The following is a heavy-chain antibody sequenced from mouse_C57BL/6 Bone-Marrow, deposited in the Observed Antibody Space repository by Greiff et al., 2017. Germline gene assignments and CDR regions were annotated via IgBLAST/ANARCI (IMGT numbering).Heavy chain of an antibody. J-gene: IGHJ1*03. Sequence: VQLQQPGAELVKPGASVKLSCKASGYTFTSYWMHWVKQRPGQGLEWIGMIHPNSGSTNYNEKFKSKATLTVDKSSSTAYMQRSSLTSEDSAVYYCARSGYYYGSSFWYFDVWGTGTTVTVSS. CDR2: IHPNSGST. D-gene: IGHD1-1*01. V-gene: IGHV1-64*01. CDR1: GYTFTSYW. CDR3: ARSGYYYGSSFWYFDV.